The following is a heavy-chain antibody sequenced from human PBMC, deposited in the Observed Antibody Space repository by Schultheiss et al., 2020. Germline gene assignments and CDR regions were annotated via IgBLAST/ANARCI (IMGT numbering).Heavy chain of an antibody. D-gene: IGHD5-18*01. Sequence: SETLSLTCTVSGGSISSGSYYWSWIRQPAGKGLEWIGRIYTSGSTNYNPSLKSRVTISVDTSKNQFSLKLSSVTAADTAVYYCARGPDTATYYYYMDVWAKGTTVTVSS. V-gene: IGHV4-61*02. J-gene: IGHJ6*03. CDR1: GGSISSGSYY. CDR2: IYTSGST. CDR3: ARGPDTATYYYYMDV.